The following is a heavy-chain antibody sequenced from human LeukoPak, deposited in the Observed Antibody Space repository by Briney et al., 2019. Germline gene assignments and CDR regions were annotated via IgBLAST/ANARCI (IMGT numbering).Heavy chain of an antibody. V-gene: IGHV3-48*03. J-gene: IGHJ4*02. CDR2: ISSSGSTI. CDR1: GFPFSNYE. Sequence: GGSLRLSCAASGFPFSNYEMNWVRQAPGKGLEGGSYISSSGSTIFYADSLKGRFTISRDNAKNTLYLQINSLGAEDTAVYYCARELYGGSYNCWGKGALVTVSS. D-gene: IGHD1-26*01. CDR3: ARELYGGSYNC.